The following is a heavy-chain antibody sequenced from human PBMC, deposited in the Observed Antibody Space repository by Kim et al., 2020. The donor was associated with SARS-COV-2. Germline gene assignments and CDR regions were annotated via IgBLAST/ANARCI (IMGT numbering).Heavy chain of an antibody. CDR3: AKLLWFGELGDGYGMDV. V-gene: IGHV3-23*01. J-gene: IGHJ6*02. CDR1: GFTFSSYA. Sequence: GSLRLSCAASGFTFSSYAMSWVRQAPGKGLEWVSAISGSGGSTYYADSVKGRFTISRDNSKNTLYLQMNSLRAEDTVVYYCAKLLWFGELGDGYGMDVWGQGTTVTVSS. D-gene: IGHD3-10*01. CDR2: ISGSGGST.